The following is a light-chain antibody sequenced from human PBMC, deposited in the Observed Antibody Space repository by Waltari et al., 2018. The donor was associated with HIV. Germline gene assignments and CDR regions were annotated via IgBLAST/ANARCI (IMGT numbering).Light chain of an antibody. CDR2: RNY. Sequence: QSVLTQPPSASGTPGQRVTISCSGSSSNIGDNSVYCYQQLPGTAPKLLIYRNYQRPSGVPDRFSGSKSGTSASLAISGLRSEDEGDFYCASWDDSLRNWVFGGGTKLTVL. V-gene: IGLV1-47*01. CDR3: ASWDDSLRNWV. CDR1: SSNIGDNS. J-gene: IGLJ3*02.